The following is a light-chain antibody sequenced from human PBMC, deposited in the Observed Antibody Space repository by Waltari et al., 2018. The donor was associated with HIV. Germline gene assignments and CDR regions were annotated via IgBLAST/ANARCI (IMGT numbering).Light chain of an antibody. CDR2: DVN. V-gene: IGLV2-14*03. CDR1: SSDLGQRHF. Sequence: QSAQTQPASVSGSLGQSINISCSGLSSDLGQRHFVSWYQQHPDTVPRVIIYDVNNRPSGVSSRFSGSKSVATASLTISGLQAEDEAVYYCASHSTYTLLYVFGSGTELTVL. CDR3: ASHSTYTLLYV. J-gene: IGLJ1*01.